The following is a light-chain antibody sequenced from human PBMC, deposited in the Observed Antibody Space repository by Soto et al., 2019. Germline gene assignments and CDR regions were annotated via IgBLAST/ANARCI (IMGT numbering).Light chain of an antibody. J-gene: IGLJ3*02. CDR3: QTWGTGIGV. Sequence: QLVLTQSPSASASLGASVKLTCTLSSGYSTYGIAWHQQQPEKGPRFLMKLNSDGSHNKGDGIPDRFSGSSSGAERYLTISSLQLEDEADYYCQTWGTGIGVFGGGTQLTVL. V-gene: IGLV4-69*01. CDR2: LNSDGSH. CDR1: SGYSTYG.